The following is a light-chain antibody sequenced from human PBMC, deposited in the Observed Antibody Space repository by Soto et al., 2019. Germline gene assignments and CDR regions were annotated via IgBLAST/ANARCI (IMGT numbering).Light chain of an antibody. V-gene: IGLV2-14*01. CDR3: TSYTSSSTYV. CDR1: SSDIGDYNF. Sequence: QSALTQPASVSGSPGQSITISCTGTSSDIGDYNFVSWYQQHPGKAPKVIIYDVSDRPSGVSNRFSGSKSGNTASLTISGLQAEDEADYYCTSYTSSSTYVFGTGTKVTVL. CDR2: DVS. J-gene: IGLJ1*01.